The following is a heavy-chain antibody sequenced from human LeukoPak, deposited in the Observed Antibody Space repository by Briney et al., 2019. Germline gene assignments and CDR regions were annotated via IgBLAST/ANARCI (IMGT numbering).Heavy chain of an antibody. Sequence: PGGSLRLSCAASGFTFSSSAMSWVRQVPGKGLEWVANIKQDGSEKYYVDSVKGRFTISRDNAKNSLYLQMNSLRAEDTAVYYCAKVRSDYWGQGTLVTVSS. D-gene: IGHD3-16*02. CDR2: IKQDGSEK. CDR1: GFTFSSSA. CDR3: AKVRSDY. J-gene: IGHJ4*02. V-gene: IGHV3-7*03.